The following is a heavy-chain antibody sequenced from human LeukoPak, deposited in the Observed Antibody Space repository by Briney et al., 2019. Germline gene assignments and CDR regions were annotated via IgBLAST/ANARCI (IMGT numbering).Heavy chain of an antibody. Sequence: GGSLRLSCAASGFTFSSYWMHWVRQAPGKGLLWVSRINSDGSSTSYADSVKGRFTISRDNAKNTLYLQMNSLRAEDTAVYYCARDRRRYSSSWYDFDYWGQGTLVTVSS. V-gene: IGHV3-74*01. CDR2: INSDGSST. CDR3: ARDRRRYSSSWYDFDY. D-gene: IGHD6-13*01. CDR1: GFTFSSYW. J-gene: IGHJ4*02.